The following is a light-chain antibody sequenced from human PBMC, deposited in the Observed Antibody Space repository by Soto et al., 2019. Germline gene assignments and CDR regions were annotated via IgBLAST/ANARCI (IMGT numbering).Light chain of an antibody. V-gene: IGLV2-14*01. CDR2: DVS. CDR3: SSYTTTNTYV. CDR1: SSDVGGYNY. J-gene: IGLJ1*01. Sequence: QSALTQPASVSGSPGQSITLSCTGTSSDVGGYNYVSWYQQHPGKAPKLMIYDVSTRPSGVSNRFSGSKSGNTASLTISGLQAEDEADYYCSSYTTTNTYVFGSGTKVTVL.